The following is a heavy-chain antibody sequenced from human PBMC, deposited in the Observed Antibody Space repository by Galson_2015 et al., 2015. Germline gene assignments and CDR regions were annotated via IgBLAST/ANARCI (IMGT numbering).Heavy chain of an antibody. J-gene: IGHJ4*02. CDR1: GFTFSDYN. V-gene: IGHV3-21*01. Sequence: SLRLSCAAPGFTFSDYNMHWVRQAPGKGLEWVSSITSNSGYKSYADSVRGRFTVSSDNAKNSLYLQMNSLRGDDSAVYYCAGEPNYDIMTGYLEYWGQGMLVTVSS. CDR2: ITSNSGYK. CDR3: AGEPNYDIMTGYLEY. D-gene: IGHD3-9*01.